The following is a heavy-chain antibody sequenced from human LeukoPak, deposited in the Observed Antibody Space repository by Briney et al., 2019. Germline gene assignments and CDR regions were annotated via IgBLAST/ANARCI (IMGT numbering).Heavy chain of an antibody. Sequence: PGRSLRLSCAASGFTFSSYAMHWVRQAPGKGLEWVAVIPYDGSNKYYADSVKGRFTISRDNSKNTLYLQMNSLRAEDTAVYYCASPGDYGSGSYYQLDYWGQGTLVTVSS. CDR3: ASPGDYGSGSYYQLDY. J-gene: IGHJ4*02. D-gene: IGHD3-10*01. CDR1: GFTFSSYA. V-gene: IGHV3-30-3*01. CDR2: IPYDGSNK.